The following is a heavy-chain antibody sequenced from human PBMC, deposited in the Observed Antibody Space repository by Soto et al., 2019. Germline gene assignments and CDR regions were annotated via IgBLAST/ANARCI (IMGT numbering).Heavy chain of an antibody. Sequence: SETLSLTCAVYGGSFSGYYWSWVRQPPGKGLGWMGKINHSGSTNYNQSLKSRVTISVDTSKNQFSLKLSSVTAADTAVYYCARVYAYYYDSSGYYYLYNCFDPWGQGTLVTVSS. CDR2: INHSGST. D-gene: IGHD3-22*01. J-gene: IGHJ5*02. CDR1: GGSFSGYY. CDR3: ARVYAYYYDSSGYYYLYNCFDP. V-gene: IGHV4-34*01.